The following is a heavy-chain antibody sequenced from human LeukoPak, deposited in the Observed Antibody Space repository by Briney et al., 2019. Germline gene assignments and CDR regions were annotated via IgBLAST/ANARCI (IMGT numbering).Heavy chain of an antibody. CDR2: ISYDGSNK. CDR1: GFTFSSYG. CDR3: AKIAVAGTEDAFDI. V-gene: IGHV3-30*18. D-gene: IGHD6-19*01. J-gene: IGHJ3*02. Sequence: GRSLRLSCAASGFTFSSYGMHWVRQAPGKGLEWVAVISYDGSNKYYADSVKGRFTISRDNSKNTLYLQMNSLRAEDTAVYYCAKIAVAGTEDAFDIWGQGTMVTVSS.